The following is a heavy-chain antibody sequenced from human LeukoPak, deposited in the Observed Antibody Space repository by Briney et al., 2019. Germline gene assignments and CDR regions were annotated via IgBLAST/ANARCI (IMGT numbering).Heavy chain of an antibody. J-gene: IGHJ4*02. Sequence: SETLSLTCTVSGYFISSGYYWGWIRPPPGKGLQWIGSIYHSGSTYYNPSLKSRVTISVDTSKNQFSLKLNSVSATDTAVYYCARDRGFGESYPGMTYFDYWGQGTLVTVSS. CDR2: IYHSGST. CDR1: GYFISSGYY. D-gene: IGHD3-10*01. CDR3: ARDRGFGESYPGMTYFDY. V-gene: IGHV4-38-2*02.